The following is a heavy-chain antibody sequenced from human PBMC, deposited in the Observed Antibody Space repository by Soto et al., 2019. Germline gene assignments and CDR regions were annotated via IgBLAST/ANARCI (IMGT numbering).Heavy chain of an antibody. D-gene: IGHD6-19*01. CDR3: ARRPAVADSLYYYGMDV. V-gene: IGHV3-48*02. CDR2: ISCSSSTI. J-gene: IGHJ6*02. Sequence: SEVSLRLSCAASGFTFSSYSMNWVRQAPGKGLEWVSYISCSSSTIYYADSVKGRFTISRDNAKNSLYLQMNSLRDEDTAVYYCARRPAVADSLYYYGMDVWGQGTTVTVSS. CDR1: GFTFSSYS.